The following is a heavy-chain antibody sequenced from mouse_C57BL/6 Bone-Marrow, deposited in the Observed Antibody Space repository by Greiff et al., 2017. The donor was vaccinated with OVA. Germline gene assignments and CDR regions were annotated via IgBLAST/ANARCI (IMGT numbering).Heavy chain of an antibody. CDR1: GFTFSNYW. CDR2: ISLTSDHSAT. CDR3: TDYGSSYGYFDD. Sequence: DVKVEESGGGLVQPGGSMKLSCVASGFTFSNYWMNWVRQSPEPGLEWVAQISLTSDHSATNHAESGKGRFTISRDDSKRRVYLQMNNLRAEDTGIYYCTDYGSSYGYFDDWGTGTTVTVSS. D-gene: IGHD1-1*01. V-gene: IGHV6-3*01. J-gene: IGHJ1*03.